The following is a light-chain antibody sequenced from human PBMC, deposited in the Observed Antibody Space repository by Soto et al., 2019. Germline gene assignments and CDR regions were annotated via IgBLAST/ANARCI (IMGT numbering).Light chain of an antibody. CDR1: QDIRIY. CDR2: DAS. CDR3: QQYDDYPNT. J-gene: IGKJ5*01. Sequence: DIQMTQSPSSLSASVGDRVTITCQASQDIRIYLNWYQQKPGKDPKLLIYDASNLEIGVPSRFTGSGSWTDFTFTISSLHPEDIATYDGQQYDDYPNTFGQGTRLDIK. V-gene: IGKV1-33*01.